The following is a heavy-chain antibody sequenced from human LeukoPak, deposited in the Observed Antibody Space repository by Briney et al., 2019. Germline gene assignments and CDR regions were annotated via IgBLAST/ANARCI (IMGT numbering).Heavy chain of an antibody. V-gene: IGHV3-53*01. D-gene: IGHD3/OR15-3a*01. Sequence: GGSLRLSCAASGFIVSNNYMSWVRQAPGKGLEWVSVIYSSGGTFYSDSVKGRFTISRDYSKNTLYLQMNSLRVDDTAVYYCAKEIGRLGVPLYDYWGRGTLVTASS. J-gene: IGHJ4*02. CDR2: IYSSGGT. CDR1: GFIVSNNY. CDR3: AKEIGRLGVPLYDY.